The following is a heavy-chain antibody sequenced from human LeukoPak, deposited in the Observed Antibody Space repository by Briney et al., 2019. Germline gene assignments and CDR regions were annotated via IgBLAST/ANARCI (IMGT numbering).Heavy chain of an antibody. CDR1: GYSISSGYY. V-gene: IGHV4-38-2*02. J-gene: IGHJ4*02. CDR3: ARASITGRQLDY. D-gene: IGHD1-20*01. Sequence: SETLSLTCTVSGYSISSGYYWGWIRQPPGKGLEWIGSIYHSGSTYYNPSLKSRVTISVDTSKNQFPLKLSSVTAADTAVYYCARASITGRQLDYWGQGTLVTVSS. CDR2: IYHSGST.